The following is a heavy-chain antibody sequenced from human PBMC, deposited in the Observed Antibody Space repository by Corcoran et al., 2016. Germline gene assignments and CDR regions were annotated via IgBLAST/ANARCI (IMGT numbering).Heavy chain of an antibody. CDR3: ASSNQYYDILTGYYTEGVVDY. Sequence: QVQLVQSGAEVKKPGSSVKVSCKASGGTFSSYAISWVRQAPGQGLEWMGGIIPIFGTANYAPKFQGRVTITADKSTSTAYMELSSLRSEDTAVYYCASSNQYYDILTGYYTEGVVDYWGQGTLVTVSS. CDR1: GGTFSSYA. V-gene: IGHV1-69*06. J-gene: IGHJ4*02. CDR2: IIPIFGTA. D-gene: IGHD3-9*01.